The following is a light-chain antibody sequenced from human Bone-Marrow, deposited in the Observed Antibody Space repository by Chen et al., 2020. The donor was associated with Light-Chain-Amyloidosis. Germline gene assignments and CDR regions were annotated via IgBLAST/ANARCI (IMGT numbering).Light chain of an antibody. J-gene: IGLJ3*02. CDR3: GAWDSSLNTWV. V-gene: IGLV1-51*01. Sequence: SVLTQPPSVSAASGQRVTISCSGSSSNIGNNYVSWYQQFPGTAPTLLIYDNDKRPSGIPDVFSGSKSGTSATLGITGLQTGDEADYFCGAWDSSLNTWVFGGGTKLTVL. CDR1: SSNIGNNY. CDR2: DND.